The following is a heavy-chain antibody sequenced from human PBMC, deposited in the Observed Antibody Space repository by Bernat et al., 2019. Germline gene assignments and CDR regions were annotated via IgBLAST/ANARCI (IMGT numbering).Heavy chain of an antibody. CDR3: ARSSSWYRPFDY. CDR2: INHSGST. J-gene: IGHJ4*02. Sequence: QVQLQQWGAGLLKPSETLSLTCAVYGGSFSGYYWSWIRQPPGKGLEWIGEINHSGSTNYNPSLKSRVTTSVDTSKNQFSLKLSSVTAADTAVYYCARSSSWYRPFDYWGQGTLVTVSS. V-gene: IGHV4-34*01. CDR1: GGSFSGYY. D-gene: IGHD6-13*01.